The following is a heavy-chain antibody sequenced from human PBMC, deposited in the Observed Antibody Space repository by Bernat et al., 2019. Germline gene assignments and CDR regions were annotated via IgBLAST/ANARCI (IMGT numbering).Heavy chain of an antibody. Sequence: EVQLVETGGGLIQPGGSLRLSCAASGFTVSSNYMSWVRQAPGKGLEWVSVIYSGGSTYYAASVKGRFTISRDNSKNTLYLQMNSLGAEDTAVYYCARAGGYYDYIWESYRVNDAFDIWGQGTMVTVSS. CDR2: IYSGGST. D-gene: IGHD3-16*02. V-gene: IGHV3-53*05. CDR3: ARAGGYYDYIWESYRVNDAFDI. CDR1: GFTVSSNY. J-gene: IGHJ3*02.